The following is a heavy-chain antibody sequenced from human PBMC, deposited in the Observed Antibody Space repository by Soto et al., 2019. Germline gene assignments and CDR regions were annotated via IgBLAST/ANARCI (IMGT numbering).Heavy chain of an antibody. V-gene: IGHV4-31*03. D-gene: IGHD1-1*01. CDR2: IYHTGST. CDR3: ARATGTLRSRNCDY. J-gene: IGHJ4*02. CDR1: GGSISTVGHY. Sequence: QVQLQESGPKLVKPSQTLSLTCSVSGGSISTVGHYWTWIRQPPGKGLEWIGSIYHTGSTYYSKSLRSRLTMPVDTSKSQFSLRLSSVTAADTAVYYCARATGTLRSRNCDYWGQGSLVTVSS.